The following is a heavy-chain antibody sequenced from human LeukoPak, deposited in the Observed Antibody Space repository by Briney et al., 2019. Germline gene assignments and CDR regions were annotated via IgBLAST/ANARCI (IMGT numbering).Heavy chain of an antibody. CDR3: ASSKVRGVYYYYGMDV. V-gene: IGHV1-69*02. Sequence: SSVKVSCKASVWTFSSYTISWVRQAPGRGLEWVGRIIPILGIANYAQKFQGRVTITADKSTSPAHMQLSSLRSEDTAVYYCASSKVRGVYYYYGMDVWGQGTTVTVSS. CDR1: VWTFSSYT. D-gene: IGHD3-10*01. CDR2: IIPILGIA. J-gene: IGHJ6*02.